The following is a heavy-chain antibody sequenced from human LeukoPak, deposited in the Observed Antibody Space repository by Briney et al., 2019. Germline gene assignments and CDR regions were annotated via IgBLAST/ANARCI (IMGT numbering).Heavy chain of an antibody. CDR1: GYTFTSYA. D-gene: IGHD2-2*01. CDR3: ARDPSDLSYQLLRYNWFDP. CDR2: INAGNGNT. Sequence: GASVKVSCKASGYTFTSYAMHWVRQAPGQRLEWMGWINAGNGNTRYSQKFQGRVTMTRDTSTSTVYMELSSLRSEDTAVYYCARDPSDLSYQLLRYNWFDPWGQGTLVTVSS. J-gene: IGHJ5*02. V-gene: IGHV1-3*01.